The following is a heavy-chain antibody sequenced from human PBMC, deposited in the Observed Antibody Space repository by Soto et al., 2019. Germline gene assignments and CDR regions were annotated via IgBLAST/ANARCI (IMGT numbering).Heavy chain of an antibody. CDR3: ARASNYYDSSGYYSGLDY. V-gene: IGHV3-21*01. Sequence: GGSLRLSCAPSGFTFRSYSMNWVRQAPGKGLEWVSSISSSSSYIYYADSVKGRFTISRDNAKNSLYLQMNSLRAEDTAVYYCARASNYYDSSGYYSGLDYWGQGALVTVSS. CDR2: ISSSSSYI. J-gene: IGHJ4*02. CDR1: GFTFRSYS. D-gene: IGHD3-22*01.